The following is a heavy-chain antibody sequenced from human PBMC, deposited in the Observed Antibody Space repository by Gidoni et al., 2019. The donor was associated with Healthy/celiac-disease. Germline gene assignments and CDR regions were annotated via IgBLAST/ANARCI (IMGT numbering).Heavy chain of an antibody. V-gene: IGHV4-59*08. Sequence: QVQLQESGPGLVKPSETLSLTCTVSGGSISSYYWSWIRQPPGKGLEWLGYIYYSGCTNYNPSLKSRVTISVDTSKNQFSLKLSSVTAADTAVYYCARHEGFQRLFDYWGQGTLVTVSS. J-gene: IGHJ4*02. CDR2: IYYSGCT. D-gene: IGHD6-25*01. CDR3: ARHEGFQRLFDY. CDR1: GGSISSYY.